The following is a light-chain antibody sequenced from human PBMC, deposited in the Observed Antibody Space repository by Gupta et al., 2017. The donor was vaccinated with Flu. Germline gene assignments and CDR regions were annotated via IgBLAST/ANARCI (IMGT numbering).Light chain of an antibody. CDR3: QKFNGAPLT. Sequence: PSSRSASVGDRITITCRASQDIRDSLAWYQHKPGKGPSLLIYAASTLHSGVPSRFRGSGSGTEFTLTIRRLQPEDVATYDCQKFNGAPLTFGGGTKVEI. V-gene: IGKV1-27*01. J-gene: IGKJ4*01. CDR2: AAS. CDR1: QDIRDS.